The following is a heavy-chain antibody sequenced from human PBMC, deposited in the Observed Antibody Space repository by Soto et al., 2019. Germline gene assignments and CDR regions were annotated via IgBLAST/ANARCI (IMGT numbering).Heavy chain of an antibody. Sequence: GGSMGLSCAASGVTFCSYGMHWVRQAPGKGLEWVAVIWYDGSKKYYADSVKGRFTISRDNSKNTLYLQMNSLRAEDTAVYYCARDGPLRWYDSSGYYFDYWGQGTLVTVS. CDR1: GVTFCSYG. J-gene: IGHJ4*02. CDR3: ARDGPLRWYDSSGYYFDY. V-gene: IGHV3-33*01. D-gene: IGHD3-22*01. CDR2: IWYDGSKK.